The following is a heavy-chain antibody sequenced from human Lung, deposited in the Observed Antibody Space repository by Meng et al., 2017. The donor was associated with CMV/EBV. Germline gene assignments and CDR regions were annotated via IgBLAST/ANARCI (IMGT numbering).Heavy chain of an antibody. CDR3: VRDRYSNIDY. CDR1: GDTFTSYG. V-gene: IGHV1-18*01. CDR2: ISAFNDDT. D-gene: IGHD4-11*01. Sequence: VSCKASGDTFTSYGISWVRQATGQGLEWMGWISAFNDDTIYAEEVQGRVTMTTDTSTTTAYMELRSLRSDDTAMYYCVRDRYSNIDYWGQGTLVTVSS. J-gene: IGHJ4*02.